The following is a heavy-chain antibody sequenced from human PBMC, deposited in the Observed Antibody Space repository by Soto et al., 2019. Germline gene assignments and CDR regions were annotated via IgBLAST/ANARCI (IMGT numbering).Heavy chain of an antibody. CDR1: RFTFSNYW. CDR3: GEGGNSRYYFDY. V-gene: IGHV3-23*04. J-gene: IGHJ4*02. D-gene: IGHD1-7*01. Sequence: EVQLVESGGGLVQPGGSLRLSCAGSRFTFSNYWMHWVRQAPGKGLVGVSAISGSGGSTYYADSVKGRFTISRDNSKNTLYLQMNSLRAEDTAVYYCGEGGNSRYYFDYWGQGTLVTVSS. CDR2: ISGSGGST.